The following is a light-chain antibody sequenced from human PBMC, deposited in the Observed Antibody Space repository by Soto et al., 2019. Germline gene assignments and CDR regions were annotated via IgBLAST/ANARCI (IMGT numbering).Light chain of an antibody. J-gene: IGLJ3*02. CDR2: EVT. CDR1: SSDVGGYNF. V-gene: IGLV2-8*01. CDR3: TSYAVSSNLL. Sequence: QSALTQSPSASGSPGQSVTISCTGTSSDVGGYNFVSWYQQHPGKAPKLIIYEVTKRPSGVPDRFSGSKSGNTASLTVSGLQAEDEADYYCTSYAVSSNLLFGGGTKVTVL.